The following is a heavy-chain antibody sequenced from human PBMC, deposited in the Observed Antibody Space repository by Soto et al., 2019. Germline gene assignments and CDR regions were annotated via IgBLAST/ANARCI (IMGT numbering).Heavy chain of an antibody. CDR1: GFTFSSYG. D-gene: IGHD3-22*01. Sequence: QVQLVESGGGVVQPGRSLRLSCAASGFTFSSYGMHWVRQAPGKGLEWVAVIWYDGSNKYYADSVKGRFTISRDNSKNTLYLQMNSLRAEDTAVYYCAREGDSSGYHYDYWGQGTLVTVSS. V-gene: IGHV3-33*01. CDR3: AREGDSSGYHYDY. J-gene: IGHJ4*02. CDR2: IWYDGSNK.